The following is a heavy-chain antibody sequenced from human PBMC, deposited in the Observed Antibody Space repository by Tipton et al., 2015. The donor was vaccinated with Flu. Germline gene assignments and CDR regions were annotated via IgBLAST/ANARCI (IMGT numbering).Heavy chain of an antibody. CDR2: INWSGGNR. V-gene: IGHV3-9*01. J-gene: IGHJ6*02. CDR1: GFTFDDFA. CDR3: AKGLLNPRNTIFHGMDV. D-gene: IGHD3-3*01. Sequence: AASGFTFDDFAMHWVRQAPGKGLEWVSGINWSGGNRGYADSVQGRFTISRDNAKNSLYLQMNSLRAEDTALYYCAKGLLNPRNTIFHGMDVWGQGTTVTVSS.